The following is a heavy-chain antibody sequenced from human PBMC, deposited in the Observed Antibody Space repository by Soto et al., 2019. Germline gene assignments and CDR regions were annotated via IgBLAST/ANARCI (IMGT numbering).Heavy chain of an antibody. CDR3: ARAEPYYYESRGYGHFDY. Sequence: GGSLRLSCAASGFTFSIYWMSWVRQAPGKGLEWVANIKQDGSEKNYVDSVKGRFTISRDSAKNSPYLQMNSLRAEDTAVYYCARAEPYYYESRGYGHFDYWGQGTLVTVSS. J-gene: IGHJ4*02. D-gene: IGHD3-22*01. CDR1: GFTFSIYW. CDR2: IKQDGSEK. V-gene: IGHV3-7*01.